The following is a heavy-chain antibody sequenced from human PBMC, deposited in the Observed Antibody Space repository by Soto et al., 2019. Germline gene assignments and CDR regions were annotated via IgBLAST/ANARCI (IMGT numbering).Heavy chain of an antibody. CDR3: ARAPADSTGYYYYGMDV. CDR1: LFSLITSGMC. V-gene: IGHV2-70*01. Sequence: GPTLLNPTRTLPLTCTFSLFSLITSGMCVSWIRQPPGKALEWLALIDWDDDKYYSTSLKTRLTISKDTSKNQVVLTMTNMDPVDTATYYCARAPADSTGYYYYGMDVCGQGTTVTVSS. D-gene: IGHD3-22*01. CDR2: IDWDDDK. J-gene: IGHJ6*02.